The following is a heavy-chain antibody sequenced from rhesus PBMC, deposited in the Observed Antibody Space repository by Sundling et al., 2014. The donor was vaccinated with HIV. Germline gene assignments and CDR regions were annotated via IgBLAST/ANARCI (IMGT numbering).Heavy chain of an antibody. V-gene: IGHV4-165*01. D-gene: IGHD5-12*01. CDR1: GGSFSGYY. Sequence: QVQLQESGPGLVKPSETLSLTCAVSGGSFSGYYWGWIRQPPGKGLEWIGYISGRTGSTDYNPSLKSRVTISTDTSRNQFSLRLTSATVADTAVYYCARPREYRYNYDYWGQGLLVTVSS. CDR3: ARPREYRYNYDY. CDR2: ISGRTGST. J-gene: IGHJ4*01.